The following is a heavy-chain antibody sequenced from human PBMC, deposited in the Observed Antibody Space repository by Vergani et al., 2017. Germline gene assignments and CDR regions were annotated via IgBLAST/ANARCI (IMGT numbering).Heavy chain of an antibody. V-gene: IGHV4-39*01. CDR1: GSSISSSSYY. Sequence: QLQLQESGPGLVKPSETLSLTCTVSGSSISSSSYYWGWIRQPPGKGLEWIGSIYYSGSTYYNPSLKSRVTISVDTSKNQFSLKLSSVTAADTAVYYCARPYSSSWYGNWFDPWGQGTLVTVSS. D-gene: IGHD6-13*01. J-gene: IGHJ5*02. CDR2: IYYSGST. CDR3: ARPYSSSWYGNWFDP.